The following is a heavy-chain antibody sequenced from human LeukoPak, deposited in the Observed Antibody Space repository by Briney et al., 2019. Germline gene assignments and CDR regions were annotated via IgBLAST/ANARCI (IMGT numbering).Heavy chain of an antibody. V-gene: IGHV4-34*01. CDR3: ARDAIFYDGSGSYYFDY. D-gene: IGHD3-10*01. Sequence: SETLSLTCAVYGGSFRGYYWSWIRQPPGKGLEWIGEINHSGSTNYNPSPKSRVTISVDTSKNQFSLKLSSVTAADTAVYYCARDAIFYDGSGSYYFDYWGQGTLVTVSS. CDR2: INHSGST. CDR1: GGSFRGYY. J-gene: IGHJ4*02.